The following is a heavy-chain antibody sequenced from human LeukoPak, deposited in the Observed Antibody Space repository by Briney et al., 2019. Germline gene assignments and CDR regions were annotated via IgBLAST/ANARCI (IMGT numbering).Heavy chain of an antibody. J-gene: IGHJ5*02. D-gene: IGHD3-10*01. CDR2: IYYSGST. CDR3: ASGIGPGDFWFDP. CDR1: GGSISSYY. Sequence: SETLSLTCTVSGGSISSYYWSWIRQPPGKGLEWIGYIYYSGSTNYNPSLKSRVTISVDTSKNQFSLKLSSVTAADTAVYYCASGIGPGDFWFDPWGQGTLVTVSS. V-gene: IGHV4-59*01.